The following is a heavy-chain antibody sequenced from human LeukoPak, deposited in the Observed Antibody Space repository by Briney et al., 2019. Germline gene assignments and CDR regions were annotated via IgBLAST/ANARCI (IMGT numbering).Heavy chain of an antibody. V-gene: IGHV5-51*01. J-gene: IGHJ4*02. CDR1: EYRFTNYW. CDR3: ARCYPPQINHDSSGATPHRLYYFDY. Sequence: GESRKISCKGSEYRFTNYWIDWVRQIPGKGLEWMGSIYPGDSDTRYSPSFQGQVTISADKSISTAYLQWSSLKASDTAVYYCARCYPPQINHDSSGATPHRLYYFDYWGQGTLVTVSS. D-gene: IGHD3-22*01. CDR2: IYPGDSDT.